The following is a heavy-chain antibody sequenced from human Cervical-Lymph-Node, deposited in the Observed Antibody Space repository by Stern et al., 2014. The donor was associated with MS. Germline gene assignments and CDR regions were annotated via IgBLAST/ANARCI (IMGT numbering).Heavy chain of an antibody. CDR3: ARAGGNTAEYFQH. Sequence: VQLVQSGGGVVQPGRSLRLSCAASGFTFSSSGMHWVRQAPGKGLEWLAIIWYDGSNRYYADSVKGRFTISRDNSKNTLYLQMNSLRAEDTAVYYWARAGGNTAEYFQHWGQGTLVTVSS. J-gene: IGHJ1*01. D-gene: IGHD4-23*01. CDR2: IWYDGSNR. V-gene: IGHV3-33*01. CDR1: GFTFSSSG.